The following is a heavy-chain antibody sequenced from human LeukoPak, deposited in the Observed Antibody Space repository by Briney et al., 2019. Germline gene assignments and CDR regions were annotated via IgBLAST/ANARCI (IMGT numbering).Heavy chain of an antibody. CDR3: ARDVSGYSYGSYYYYYMDV. V-gene: IGHV3-21*01. CDR1: GFTFSSYS. Sequence: PGGSLRLSCAASGFTFSSYSMNWVRQAPGKGLEWVSSISRSSSYIYYADSVKGRLTIPRDNAKNSLYLQMNSLRAEDTAVYYCARDVSGYSYGSYYYYYMDVWGKGTTVTVSS. J-gene: IGHJ6*03. CDR2: ISRSSSYI. D-gene: IGHD5-18*01.